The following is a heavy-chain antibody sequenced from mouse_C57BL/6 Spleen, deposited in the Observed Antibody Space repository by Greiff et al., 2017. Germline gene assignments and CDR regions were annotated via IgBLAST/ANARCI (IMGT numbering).Heavy chain of an antibody. Sequence: QVQLQQPGAELVKPGASVKLSCKASGYTFTSYWMHWVKQRPGQGLEWIGMIHPNSGSTNYNEKLKSKATLTVDKSSSTAYMQLSSLTSEDSAVYYCARDGNTRFDYWGKGTTLTVSS. J-gene: IGHJ2*01. CDR3: ARDGNTRFDY. D-gene: IGHD2-1*01. CDR1: GYTFTSYW. CDR2: IHPNSGST. V-gene: IGHV1-64*01.